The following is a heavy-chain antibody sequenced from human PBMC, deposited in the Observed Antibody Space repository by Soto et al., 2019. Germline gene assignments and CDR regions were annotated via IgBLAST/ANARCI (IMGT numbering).Heavy chain of an antibody. Sequence: SETLSLTCAVYGGSFSGYYWSWIRQPPGKGLEWIGEINHSGSTNYNPSLKSRVTMSVDTSKNQFSLKLSSVTAADTAVYYCARVYGSGSYLPDLWYYYYGMDVWGQGTTVTVSS. CDR3: ARVYGSGSYLPDLWYYYYGMDV. CDR1: GGSFSGYY. CDR2: INHSGST. D-gene: IGHD3-10*01. V-gene: IGHV4-34*01. J-gene: IGHJ6*02.